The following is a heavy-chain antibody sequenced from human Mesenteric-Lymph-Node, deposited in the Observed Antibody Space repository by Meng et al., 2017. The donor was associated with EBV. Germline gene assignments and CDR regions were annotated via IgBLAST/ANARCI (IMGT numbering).Heavy chain of an antibody. CDR1: GDSVSSHEFS. J-gene: IGHJ4*02. V-gene: IGHV4-30-2*01. CDR2: IYHAGAT. Sequence: QVTLQESASGLVKPSQTPSITCFVSGDSVSSHEFSWSWIRQPPGKGLEWIGFIYHAGATNYNPSLKSRVTLSIDKSQNQFSLRLSSVSAADTAVYYCARGGDYHDYWGQGILVTVSS. CDR3: ARGGDYHDY.